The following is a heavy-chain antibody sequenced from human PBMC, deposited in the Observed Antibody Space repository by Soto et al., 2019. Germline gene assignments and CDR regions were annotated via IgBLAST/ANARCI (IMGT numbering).Heavy chain of an antibody. V-gene: IGHV3-30*03. CDR1: GFTFSRDG. D-gene: IGHD5-12*01. CDR3: AGGYDWGDY. J-gene: IGHJ4*02. CDR2: ISYDGRKI. Sequence: QVQLVESGGGVVQPGKSLRLSCASSGFTFSRDGMLWVRQAPGKGLEWVAVISYDGRKIYYVDSVKGRFTISRDNSKYTLYLQISSLKPEDTAVYYCAGGYDWGDYWGQGTLVTVSS.